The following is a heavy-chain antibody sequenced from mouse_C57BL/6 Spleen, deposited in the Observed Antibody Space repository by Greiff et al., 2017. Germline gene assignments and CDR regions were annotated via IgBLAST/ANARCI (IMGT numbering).Heavy chain of an antibody. CDR3: ARKLTGTFYLYY. Sequence: QVQLKESGAELVKPGASVKISCKASGYAFSSYWMNWVKQRPGKGLEWIGQIYPGDGDTNYNGKFKGKATLTADKSSSTAYMQLSSLTSEDSAVYFCARKLTGTFYLYYWGQGTTLTVSS. CDR1: GYAFSSYW. J-gene: IGHJ2*01. V-gene: IGHV1-80*01. CDR2: IYPGDGDT. D-gene: IGHD4-1*01.